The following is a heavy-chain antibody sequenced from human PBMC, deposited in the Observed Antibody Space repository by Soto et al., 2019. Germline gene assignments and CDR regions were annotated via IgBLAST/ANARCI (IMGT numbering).Heavy chain of an antibody. CDR2: INGNGAYT. CDR1: GITFSTFSSYA. V-gene: IGHV3-23*01. Sequence: EVQLLESGGGLVQPGGSLRLSCAASGITFSTFSSYAMSWVRHAPGKGLEWVSGINGNGAYTYHFDSVKGRFTISRDNSKNTVYLQMNSLRAEDTAVYYCAKDPPGGWMVWGQGTLVTVSS. D-gene: IGHD6-19*01. J-gene: IGHJ4*02. CDR3: AKDPPGGWMV.